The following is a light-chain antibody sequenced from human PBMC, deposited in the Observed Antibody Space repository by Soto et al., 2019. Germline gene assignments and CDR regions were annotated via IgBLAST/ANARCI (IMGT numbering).Light chain of an antibody. Sequence: EIVLTQSPVTLSLSPGERATLSCRASQSVSSSYLAWYQQKPGQAPRLLIYGASSRATGIPDRFSGSGSGTDFTLTISRLETEDFAVYFCQQSGSSPRTFGQGTKVDIK. V-gene: IGKV3-20*01. J-gene: IGKJ1*01. CDR2: GAS. CDR1: QSVSSSY. CDR3: QQSGSSPRT.